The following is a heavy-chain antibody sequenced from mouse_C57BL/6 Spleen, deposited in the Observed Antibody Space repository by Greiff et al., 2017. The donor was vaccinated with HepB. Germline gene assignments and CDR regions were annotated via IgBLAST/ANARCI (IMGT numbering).Heavy chain of an antibody. J-gene: IGHJ2*01. CDR1: GYTFTSYW. CDR2: IDPSDSYT. Sequence: QVQLQQSGAELVRPGTSVKLSCKASGYTFTSYWMHWVKQRPGQGLEWIGVIDPSDSYTNYNQKFKGKATLTVDTSSSTAYMQLSSLTSEDSAVYYCARLITTVVATDYWGQGTTLTVSS. D-gene: IGHD1-1*01. V-gene: IGHV1-59*01. CDR3: ARLITTVVATDY.